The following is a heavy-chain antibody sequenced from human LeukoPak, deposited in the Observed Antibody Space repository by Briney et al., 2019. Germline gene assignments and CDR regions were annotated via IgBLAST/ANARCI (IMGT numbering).Heavy chain of an antibody. CDR2: IRQDGSVQ. V-gene: IGHV3-7*01. CDR1: GFTFSSYR. D-gene: IGHD5-24*01. CDR3: VRDGDVYNFDH. J-gene: IGHJ4*02. Sequence: PGGSLRLSCAASGFTFSSYRMSWVRQAPGKGLEWVANIRQDGSVQNYVDSVKGRFTISRDNPKNSVYLQMSSLRVEDTAIYYCVRDGDVYNFDHWGQGTLVTVSS.